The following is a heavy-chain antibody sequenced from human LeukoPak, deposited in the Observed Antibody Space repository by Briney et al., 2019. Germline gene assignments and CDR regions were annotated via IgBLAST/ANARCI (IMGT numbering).Heavy chain of an antibody. J-gene: IGHJ4*02. Sequence: GGSLRLSCAASGFTFSSYSMNWVRQAPGKGLEWVSSISSSSSYIYYADSVKGRFTISRDNAKNSLYLQMNSLRAEDTAVYYCASDRPDIVVVPAAFDYWGQGTLVTVSS. V-gene: IGHV3-21*01. D-gene: IGHD2-2*01. CDR3: ASDRPDIVVVPAAFDY. CDR1: GFTFSSYS. CDR2: ISSSSSYI.